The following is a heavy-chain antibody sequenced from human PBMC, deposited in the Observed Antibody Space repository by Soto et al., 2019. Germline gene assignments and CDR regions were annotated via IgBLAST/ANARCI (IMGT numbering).Heavy chain of an antibody. CDR2: IIPIFGTA. Sequence: SVKVSCKASGGTFSSYAISWVRQVPGQGLEWMGGIIPIFGTANYAQKFQGRVTITADKSPSTAYMELSSLRSEDTAVYYCATVSSITIFGVRTPGYGIDFWGQGTTVPVS. CDR1: GGTFSSYA. J-gene: IGHJ6*02. CDR3: ATVSSITIFGVRTPGYGIDF. V-gene: IGHV1-69*06. D-gene: IGHD3-3*01.